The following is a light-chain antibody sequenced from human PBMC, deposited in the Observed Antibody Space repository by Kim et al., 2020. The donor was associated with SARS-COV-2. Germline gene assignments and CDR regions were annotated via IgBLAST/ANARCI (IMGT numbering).Light chain of an antibody. CDR3: QQYGTAPRT. V-gene: IGKV3-20*01. J-gene: IGKJ1*01. CDR1: QSVSSSY. Sequence: SPGERATLSCRASQSVSSSYLAWYQQKPGQAPRLLIYGASSRATGIPDRFSGSGSGTDFTLIISRLEPEDFAVYYCQQYGTAPRTFGQGTKVDIK. CDR2: GAS.